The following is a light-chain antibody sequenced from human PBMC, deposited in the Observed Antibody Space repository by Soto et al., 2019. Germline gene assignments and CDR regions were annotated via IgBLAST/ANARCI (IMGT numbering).Light chain of an antibody. V-gene: IGLV2-8*01. J-gene: IGLJ1*01. CDR2: EVN. Sequence: QSALTQPPSASGSPGQSVTISCTGTSSDVGAYNYVSWYQQHPGKAPKLMIYEVNKRPSGVPDRFSGSKSGNTASLTVSELQAEDEGDYYCSSYAGNDRGVFGTGTKVTVL. CDR3: SSYAGNDRGV. CDR1: SSDVGAYNY.